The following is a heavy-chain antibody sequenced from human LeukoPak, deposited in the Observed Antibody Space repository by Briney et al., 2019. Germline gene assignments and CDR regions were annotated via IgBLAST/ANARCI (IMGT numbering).Heavy chain of an antibody. D-gene: IGHD3-3*01. CDR1: GFTFSSYA. CDR3: ARSRTIFGVVTVPYYFDY. Sequence: PGGSLRLSCAASGFTFSSYAMSWVRQAPGKGLEWVSGISSSGGSTVYADSVKGRFTISRDNAKNSLYLQMNSLRAEDTAVYYCARSRTIFGVVTVPYYFDYWGQGTLVTVSS. V-gene: IGHV3-23*01. CDR2: ISSSGGST. J-gene: IGHJ4*02.